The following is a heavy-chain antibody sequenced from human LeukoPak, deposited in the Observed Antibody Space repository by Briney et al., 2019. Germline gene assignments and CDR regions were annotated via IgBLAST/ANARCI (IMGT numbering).Heavy chain of an antibody. CDR1: GDSISSDGHS. V-gene: IGHV4-30-4*07. CDR3: ARAVHYSGTSDQYTGGWYYFDF. CDR2: IYHSGAA. Sequence: SETLSLTCGVSGDSISSDGHSWSWIRQPPGKGLEWVGYIYHSGAAYHNPSLKSRLALSVDTSNNQFSLRLRSVTAADTAVYYCARAVHYSGTSDQYTGGWYYFDFWGQGTLVTVSS. J-gene: IGHJ4*02. D-gene: IGHD3-10*01.